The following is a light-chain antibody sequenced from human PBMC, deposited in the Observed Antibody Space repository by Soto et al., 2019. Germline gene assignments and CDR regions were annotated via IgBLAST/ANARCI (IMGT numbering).Light chain of an antibody. J-gene: IGKJ1*01. CDR2: AAS. V-gene: IGKV1-39*01. CDR3: QQSNSSPRT. Sequence: DIQMTQSPSSLSASVGDRVTITCRASQTISSYLHWYQQKPGKAPKLLIYAASSLQSGVPSRFSGSRSGTHFTLTISSLQPEDFATYYCQQSNSSPRTFGQGTKVDIK. CDR1: QTISSY.